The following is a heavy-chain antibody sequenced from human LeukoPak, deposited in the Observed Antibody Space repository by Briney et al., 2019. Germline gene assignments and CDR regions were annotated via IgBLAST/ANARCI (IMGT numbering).Heavy chain of an antibody. CDR3: ARDPSDSGYDSDYFDY. Sequence: ASVKVSCKASGYTFTDFYIHWVRQAPGQGLEWMGWINPNSGGTNYAQKFQGRVTMTRDTSISTAYMELSRLRSDDTAVYYCARDPSDSGYDSDYFDYWGQGTLVTVSS. J-gene: IGHJ4*02. V-gene: IGHV1-2*02. D-gene: IGHD5-12*01. CDR2: INPNSGGT. CDR1: GYTFTDFY.